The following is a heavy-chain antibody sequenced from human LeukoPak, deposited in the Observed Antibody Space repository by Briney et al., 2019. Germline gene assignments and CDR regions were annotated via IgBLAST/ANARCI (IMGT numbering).Heavy chain of an antibody. CDR2: INPKNGGS. CDR3: ARASFWESPINWFAP. J-gene: IGHJ5*02. Sequence: ASVKVSCKASGYTFTGHYIHWVRQAPGQGLEWVGWINPKNGGSNYAQKFQGRVTMTRDRSISTAHMELNRLTSDDTAVYYCARASFWESPINWFAPWGQGTLVTVSS. V-gene: IGHV1-2*02. D-gene: IGHD3-16*01. CDR1: GYTFTGHY.